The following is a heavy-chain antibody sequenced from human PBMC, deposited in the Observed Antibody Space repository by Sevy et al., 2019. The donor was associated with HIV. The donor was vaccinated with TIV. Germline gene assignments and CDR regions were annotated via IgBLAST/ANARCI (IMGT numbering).Heavy chain of an antibody. J-gene: IGHJ6*02. Sequence: GGSLRLSCAASGFTFSSYEMNWVRQAPGKGLQWVSYISSSGTTIYYVDSVKGRFTISRDNAKNSLYLQMNSLRAEETAVYYCERNWAAAPGGGGFYYGMDVWGQGTTVTVSS. V-gene: IGHV3-48*03. CDR2: ISSSGTTI. CDR1: GFTFSSYE. D-gene: IGHD6-13*01. CDR3: ERNWAAAPGGGGFYYGMDV.